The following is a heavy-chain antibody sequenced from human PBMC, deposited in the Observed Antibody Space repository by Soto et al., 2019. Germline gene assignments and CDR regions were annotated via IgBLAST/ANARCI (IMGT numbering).Heavy chain of an antibody. CDR1: GIIVSSNY. CDR2: LYSGCRT. D-gene: IGHD3-10*01. V-gene: IGHV3-66*01. CDR3: ASLPGLITPPSMSPLDF. Sequence: EVQLVESGGGLVQPGGSLRLSCAASGIIVSSNYMSWVRQAPGNGLEWVSVLYSGCRTYYADSVKGRFTIARDNSKNTVSLQTNSLRAEDTAMYYCASLPGLITPPSMSPLDFWGQGTLVTVSS. J-gene: IGHJ4*02.